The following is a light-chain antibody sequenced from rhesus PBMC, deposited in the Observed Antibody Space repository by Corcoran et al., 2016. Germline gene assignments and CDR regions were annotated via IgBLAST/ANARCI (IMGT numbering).Light chain of an antibody. CDR1: SSDVGGYNY. V-gene: IGLV2S7*01. CDR2: EVS. Sequence: QSAPTQPPSVSGSPGQSVTISCTGTSSDVGGYNYVSWYQQHPGKAPKLMIYEVSKRPSGVSDRFSGSKSGNTASLTISGLQAEDEADYYCCSYTASRTFVFGSGTKLTVL. J-gene: IGLJ6*01. CDR3: CSYTASRTFV.